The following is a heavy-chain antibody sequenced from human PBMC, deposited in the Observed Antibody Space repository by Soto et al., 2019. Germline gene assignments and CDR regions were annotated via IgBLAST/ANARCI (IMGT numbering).Heavy chain of an antibody. CDR1: GFTVSSTY. V-gene: IGHV3-66*01. D-gene: IGHD1-1*01. J-gene: IGHJ1*01. Sequence: EVQLVESGGDLVRPGGSLRLSCAASGFTVSSTYMSWVRQAPGKGLVWVSFIHSDTTFYADSVRGRFTISRDNSKNTVPLQTKSLRADDTAVYHCATGMDNAKIHRWGQGTLVTVSS. CDR3: ATGMDNAKIHR. CDR2: IHSDTT.